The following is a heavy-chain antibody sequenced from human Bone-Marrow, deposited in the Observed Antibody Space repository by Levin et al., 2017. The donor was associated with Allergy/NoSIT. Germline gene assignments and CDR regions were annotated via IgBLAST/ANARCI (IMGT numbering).Heavy chain of an antibody. CDR1: GFTFSSYA. J-gene: IGHJ4*02. CDR2: ISYDGSNK. Sequence: GGSLRLSCAASGFTFSSYAMHWVRQAPGKGLEWVAVISYDGSNKYYADSVKGRFTISRDNSKNTLYLQMNSLRAEDTAVYYCARGRYYYDSSGPTHDYWGQGTLVTVSS. CDR3: ARGRYYYDSSGPTHDY. D-gene: IGHD3-22*01. V-gene: IGHV3-30*04.